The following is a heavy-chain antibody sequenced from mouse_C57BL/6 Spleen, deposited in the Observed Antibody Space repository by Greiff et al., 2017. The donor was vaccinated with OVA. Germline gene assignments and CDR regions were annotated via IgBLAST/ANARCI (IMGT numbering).Heavy chain of an antibody. CDR1: GYTFTSYG. D-gene: IGHD3-2*02. CDR2: IYPRSGNT. CDR3: AIDSSGYVAY. Sequence: VQLQQSGAELARPGASVKLSCKASGYTFTSYGISWVKQRTGQGLEWIGEIYPRSGNTYYNEKVKGKATLTADKSSSTAYMELRSLTSEDSAVYFCAIDSSGYVAYWGQGTLVTVSA. J-gene: IGHJ3*01. V-gene: IGHV1-81*01.